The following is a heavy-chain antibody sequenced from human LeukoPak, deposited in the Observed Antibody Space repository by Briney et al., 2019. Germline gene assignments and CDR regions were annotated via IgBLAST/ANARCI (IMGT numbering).Heavy chain of an antibody. V-gene: IGHV3-30-3*01. Sequence: GGSLRLSCAASGFTFSSYAMHWVRQAPGKGLEWVAVISYDGSNKYYADSVKGRFTISRDNSKNTLYLQMNSLRAEDTAVYYCAREYGSGSSDGMDVWGQGTLVTVSS. CDR1: GFTFSSYA. CDR3: AREYGSGSSDGMDV. D-gene: IGHD3-10*01. CDR2: ISYDGSNK. J-gene: IGHJ6*02.